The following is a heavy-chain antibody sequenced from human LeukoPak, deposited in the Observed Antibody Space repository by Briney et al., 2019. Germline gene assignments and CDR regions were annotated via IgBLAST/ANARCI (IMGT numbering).Heavy chain of an antibody. CDR2: IYSDGTT. CDR3: ARDTRSYDTGGYYYFDY. Sequence: PSETLSLTCTVSGGSIRSSYYYWGWIRQAPGKGLEWIGYIYSDGTTSYSPSLRSRVTISIDTSRNQFSLKLSSVTAADAAVYYCARDTRSYDTGGYYYFDYWGQGALVTVSS. V-gene: IGHV4-61*01. D-gene: IGHD3-22*01. CDR1: GGSIRSSYYY. J-gene: IGHJ4*02.